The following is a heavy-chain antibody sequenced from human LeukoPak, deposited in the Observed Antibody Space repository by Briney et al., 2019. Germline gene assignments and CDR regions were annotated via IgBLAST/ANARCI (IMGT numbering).Heavy chain of an antibody. CDR2: IYYSGST. CDR3: ARRNPTYYYGSGSPEWNWFDP. J-gene: IGHJ5*02. Sequence: SETLSLTCTVSGGSISSSSYYWGWIRQPPGKGLEWIGSIYYSGSTYYNPSLKSRVTISVDTSKNQFSLKLSSVTAADTAVYYCARRNPTYYYGSGSPEWNWFDPWGQGTLVTVSS. V-gene: IGHV4-39*01. D-gene: IGHD3-10*01. CDR1: GGSISSSSYY.